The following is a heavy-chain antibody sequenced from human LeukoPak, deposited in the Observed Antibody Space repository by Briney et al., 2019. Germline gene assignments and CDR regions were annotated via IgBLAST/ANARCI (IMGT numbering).Heavy chain of an antibody. CDR2: IYSGDST. D-gene: IGHD3-10*01. J-gene: IGHJ4*02. CDR3: ARYHYGSGTIDY. Sequence: GGSLRLSCTASGFTFGDYAMSWVRQAPGKGLEWVSVIYSGDSTYYADSVKGRFTISRDNSKNTLYLQMNGLRAEDTAVYYCARYHYGSGTIDYWGQGTLVTVSS. CDR1: GFTFGDYA. V-gene: IGHV3-53*01.